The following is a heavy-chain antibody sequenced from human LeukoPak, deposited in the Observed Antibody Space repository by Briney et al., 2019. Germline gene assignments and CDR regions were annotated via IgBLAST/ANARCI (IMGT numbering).Heavy chain of an antibody. CDR1: GYTLTELS. CDR2: FDPEDGET. Sequence: ASVKVSCKVSGYTLTELSMHWVRQAPGKGLEWMGGFDPEDGETIYAQKFQGRVTVTEDTSTDTAYMELSSLRSEDTAVYYCATGLGYCSSTSCSNWGQGTLVTVSS. V-gene: IGHV1-24*01. J-gene: IGHJ4*02. D-gene: IGHD2-2*01. CDR3: ATGLGYCSSTSCSN.